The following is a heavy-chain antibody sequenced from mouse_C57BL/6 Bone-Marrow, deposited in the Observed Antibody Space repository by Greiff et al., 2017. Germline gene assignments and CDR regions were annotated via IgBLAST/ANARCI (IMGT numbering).Heavy chain of an antibody. Sequence: QVQLQQPGAELVKPGASVKMSCKASGYTFPSYWITWVKQRPGQGLERIGDIYPGSGSTNYNEKFKSKATLTVDTSSSTAYMQLSSLTSEDSAVYYCARPTEYYYYAMDYWGQGTSVTVSS. CDR3: ARPTEYYYYAMDY. V-gene: IGHV1-55*01. D-gene: IGHD1-1*01. J-gene: IGHJ4*01. CDR2: IYPGSGST. CDR1: GYTFPSYW.